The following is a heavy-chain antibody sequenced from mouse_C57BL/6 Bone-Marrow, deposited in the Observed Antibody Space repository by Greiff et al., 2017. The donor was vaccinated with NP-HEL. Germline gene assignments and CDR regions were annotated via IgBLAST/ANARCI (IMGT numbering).Heavy chain of an antibody. J-gene: IGHJ3*01. Sequence: EVQLQESGPELVKPGASVKISCKASGYSFTGYYMNWVKQSPEKSLEWIGEINPSTGGTTYNQKFKAKATLTVDKSSSTAYMQLKSLTSEDSAVYYCARDRWLLSWFAYWGQGTLVTVSA. CDR3: ARDRWLLSWFAY. D-gene: IGHD2-3*01. V-gene: IGHV1-42*01. CDR1: GYSFTGYY. CDR2: INPSTGGT.